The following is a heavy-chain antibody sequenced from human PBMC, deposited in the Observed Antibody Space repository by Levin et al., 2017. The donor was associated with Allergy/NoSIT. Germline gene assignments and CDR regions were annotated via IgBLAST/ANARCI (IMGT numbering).Heavy chain of an antibody. CDR1: GFTFSSYR. V-gene: IGHV3-21*01. CDR3: ARVNGYCSTSTRYNNWSDP. J-gene: IGHJ5*02. Sequence: GGSLRLSCAASGFTFSSYRMNWARQAPGKGLEWVATISSGGSYIYYADSVKGRFTISRDNAKNSLFLEMNNLRAEDTAVYYCARVNGYCSTSTRYNNWSDPWGQGTLVTVSS. D-gene: IGHD2-8*01. CDR2: ISSGGSYI.